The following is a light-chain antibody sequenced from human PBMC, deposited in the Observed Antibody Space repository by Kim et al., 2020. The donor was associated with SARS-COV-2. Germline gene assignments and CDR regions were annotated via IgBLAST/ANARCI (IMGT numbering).Light chain of an antibody. V-gene: IGLV3-19*01. Sequence: ALGQTVRMTSQGGILRRSYSAWYQQKPGQAPVLVTYGKNYRRSGIPDRFSGSNSEGKASLTITGAQAEDEADYYYHSRDSNNNHHVFGAGTKVTVL. J-gene: IGLJ1*01. CDR3: HSRDSNNNHHV. CDR1: ILRRSY. CDR2: GKN.